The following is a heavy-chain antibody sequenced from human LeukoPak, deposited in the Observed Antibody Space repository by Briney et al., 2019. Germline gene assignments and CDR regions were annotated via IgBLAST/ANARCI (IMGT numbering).Heavy chain of an antibody. Sequence: ASVKVSCKASGYTFTSYGISGVGQAPGQGLEWMGWISAYNGNTNYAQILQGRVTMTTDTSTSTAYMELRSLRSDDTDVYYCARVWQQQLAFDYWGQGTLVTVSS. CDR3: ARVWQQQLAFDY. J-gene: IGHJ4*02. CDR2: ISAYNGNT. D-gene: IGHD6-13*01. V-gene: IGHV1-18*01. CDR1: GYTFTSYG.